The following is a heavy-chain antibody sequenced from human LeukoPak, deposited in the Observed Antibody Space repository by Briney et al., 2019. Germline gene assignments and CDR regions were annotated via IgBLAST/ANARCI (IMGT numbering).Heavy chain of an antibody. D-gene: IGHD3-10*02. Sequence: PGGSLRLSCAASGFTVSSNYATWVRQAPGKGLEWVSVIHKNAITYHADTVKGRFTISRDNSKNMLYLQMNSLRAEDTAVYYCARSLRVRGVPDYMDVWGKGTTVIISS. CDR1: GFTVSSNY. CDR3: ARSLRVRGVPDYMDV. J-gene: IGHJ6*03. V-gene: IGHV3-53*05. CDR2: IHKNAIT.